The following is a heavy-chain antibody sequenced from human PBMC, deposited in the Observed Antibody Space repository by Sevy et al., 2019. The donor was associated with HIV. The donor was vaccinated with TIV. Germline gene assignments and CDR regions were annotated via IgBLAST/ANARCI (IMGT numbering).Heavy chain of an antibody. V-gene: IGHV3-73*01. J-gene: IGHJ6*03. CDR2: IRSKANSYAT. D-gene: IGHD2-2*01. CDR1: GFTFSGSA. Sequence: GSLRLSCAASGFTFSGSAMHWVRQASGKGLEWVGRIRSKANSYATAYAASVKGRFTISRDDSKTTAYLQMNSLKTEDTAMYYCTVVKYCSSTSCTKRDYYYYMDVWGKGTTVTVSS. CDR3: TVVKYCSSTSCTKRDYYYYMDV.